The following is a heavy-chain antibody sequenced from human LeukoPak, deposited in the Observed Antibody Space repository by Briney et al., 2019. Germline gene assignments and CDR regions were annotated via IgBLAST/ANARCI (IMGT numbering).Heavy chain of an antibody. D-gene: IGHD1-26*01. CDR1: GGSISSYY. CDR3: ARGGATSYYYGMDV. CDR2: IYYSGST. Sequence: SETLSLTCTVSGGSISSYYWSWIRQPPGKGLEWIGYIYYSGSTNYNPSLKSRVTISVDTSKNQFSLKLSSVAAADTAVYYCARGGATSYYYGMDVWGQGTTVTVSS. J-gene: IGHJ6*02. V-gene: IGHV4-59*01.